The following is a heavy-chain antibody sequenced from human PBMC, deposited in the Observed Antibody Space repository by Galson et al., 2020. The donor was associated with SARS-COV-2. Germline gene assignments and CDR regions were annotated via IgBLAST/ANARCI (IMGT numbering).Heavy chain of an antibody. CDR1: GFTFSDYR. V-gene: IGHV3-49*03. J-gene: IGHJ3*02. Sequence: GESLKISCTASGFTFSDYRMSWFRQAPGKGLEWVGFIRNKAYGGTTEYAASVKGRFTISRDDSKSIAYLQMNSLKTEDTAVYYCTRLGREAFEIWGQGTMVTVSS. CDR3: TRLGREAFEI. CDR2: IRNKAYGGTT. D-gene: IGHD1-26*01.